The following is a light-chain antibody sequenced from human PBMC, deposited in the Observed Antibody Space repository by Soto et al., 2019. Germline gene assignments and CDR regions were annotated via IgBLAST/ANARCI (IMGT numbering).Light chain of an antibody. CDR1: SGHNTYA. CDR2: LNSDGSH. J-gene: IGLJ3*02. V-gene: IGLV4-69*01. Sequence: QPVLTQSPSASASLGASVKLTCTLSSGHNTYAIAWHQQQPEKGPRFLMKLNSDGSHNKGDGIPDRFSGSSSGAERYLTIPSLQSEDEADYYCQTWGTGIWVFGGGTQLTVL. CDR3: QTWGTGIWV.